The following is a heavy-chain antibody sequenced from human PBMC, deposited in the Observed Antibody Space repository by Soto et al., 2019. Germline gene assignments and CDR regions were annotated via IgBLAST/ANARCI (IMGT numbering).Heavy chain of an antibody. D-gene: IGHD1-1*01. CDR1: GGSVSSYY. V-gene: IGHV4-59*08. CDR2: IYYSGST. CDR3: AGHANCYDGRCYSDY. Sequence: ASETLSLTCTVSGGSVSSYYWSWIRQSPGKGLEWIGYIYYSGSTKYKPSLKSRVTMSVDTSKNQFSLKVSSATAADTAVYYCAGHANCYDGRCYSDYWGQGALVTVSS. J-gene: IGHJ4*02.